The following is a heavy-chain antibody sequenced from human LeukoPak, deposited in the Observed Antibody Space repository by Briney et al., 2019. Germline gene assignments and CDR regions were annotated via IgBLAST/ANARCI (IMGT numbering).Heavy chain of an antibody. D-gene: IGHD5-18*01. V-gene: IGHV4-34*01. J-gene: IGHJ4*02. CDR2: INHSGST. CDR3: ARGQGYSYGYANLRY. Sequence: SETLSLTCTVSGGSISSYYWSWIRQPPGKGLEWIGEINHSGSTNYNPSLKSRVTISVDTSKNQFSLKLSSVTAADTAVYYCARGQGYSYGYANLRYWGQGTLVTVSS. CDR1: GGSISSYY.